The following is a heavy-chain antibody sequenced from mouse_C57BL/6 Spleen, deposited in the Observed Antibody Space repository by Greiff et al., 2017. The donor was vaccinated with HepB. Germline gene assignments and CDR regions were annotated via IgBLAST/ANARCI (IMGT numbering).Heavy chain of an antibody. V-gene: IGHV1-69*01. D-gene: IGHD1-1*01. J-gene: IGHJ4*01. Sequence: QVQLQQSGAELVMPGASVKLSCKASGYTFTSYWMHWVKQRPGQGLEWIGEIDPSDSYTNYNQKFKGKSTLTVDKSSSTAYMQLSSLTSEDSAVYCCARHLLLGRDYAMDYWGQGTSVTVSS. CDR2: IDPSDSYT. CDR3: ARHLLLGRDYAMDY. CDR1: GYTFTSYW.